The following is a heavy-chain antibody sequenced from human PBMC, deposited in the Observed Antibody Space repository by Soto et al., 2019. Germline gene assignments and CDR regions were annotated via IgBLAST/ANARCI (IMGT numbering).Heavy chain of an antibody. CDR3: ARGPDFEWSLSDALDI. D-gene: IGHD3-9*01. CDR1: GGSISSGDYY. V-gene: IGHV4-30-4*01. CDR2: IYYSGST. Sequence: SETLSLTCTVSGGSISSGDYYWSWIRQPPGKGLEWIGYIYYSGSTYYNPSLKSRVTISVDTSKNQFSLKLSSVTAADTAVYYCARGPDFEWSLSDALDIWGQGTMVTVSS. J-gene: IGHJ3*02.